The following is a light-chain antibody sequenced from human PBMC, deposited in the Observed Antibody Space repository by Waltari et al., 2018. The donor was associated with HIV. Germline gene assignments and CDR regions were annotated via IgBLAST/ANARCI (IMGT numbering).Light chain of an antibody. CDR2: EVS. CDR1: CSAVGVYQY. V-gene: IGLV2-14*01. J-gene: IGLJ2*01. Sequence: QSALSQPASVSGSFGQSITISCTGTCSAVGVYQYVSLYQHQPGKAPKLLISEVSNRPSGVSSRFSGSKSGNTASLTIFWLQAEDEADYYCSSYTKRDTVVFGGGTKLTVV. CDR3: SSYTKRDTVV.